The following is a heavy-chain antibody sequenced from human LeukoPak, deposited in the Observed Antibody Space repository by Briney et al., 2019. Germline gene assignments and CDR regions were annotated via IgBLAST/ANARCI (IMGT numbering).Heavy chain of an antibody. CDR2: IKQDGSEK. V-gene: IGHV3-7*01. Sequence: GGSLRLSCAASGFTFSSYWISWVRQAPGKGLEWVANIKQDGSEKYYVDSVKGRFTISRDNAKNSLYLQMNSLRAEDTAVYYCARLGQAYYDSSGYYRLGWFDPWGQGTLVTVSS. CDR1: GFTFSSYW. D-gene: IGHD3-22*01. CDR3: ARLGQAYYDSSGYYRLGWFDP. J-gene: IGHJ5*02.